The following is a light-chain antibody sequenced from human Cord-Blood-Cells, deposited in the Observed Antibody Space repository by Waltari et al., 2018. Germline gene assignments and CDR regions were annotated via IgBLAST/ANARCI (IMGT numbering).Light chain of an antibody. V-gene: IGKV1-39*01. J-gene: IGKJ1*01. CDR2: AAS. CDR3: QQCYSTSRT. CDR1: QSISSY. Sequence: DIQMTQSPSSLSASVGDRVTITCRASQSISSYLNWYQQKPGKAPKLLIYAASSLESGVPSRFSGSGSGTDFTLTISSLQPEDFATYYCQQCYSTSRTFGQGTKVEIK.